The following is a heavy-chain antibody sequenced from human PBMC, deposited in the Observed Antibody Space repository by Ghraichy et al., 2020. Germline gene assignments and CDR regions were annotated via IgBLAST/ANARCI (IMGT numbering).Heavy chain of an antibody. CDR1: GFNFSSNW. J-gene: IGHJ4*02. D-gene: IGHD5-24*01. CDR3: ARAADGYQ. V-gene: IGHV3-7*04. Sequence: ESLNISCSASGFNFSSNWMSWVRQAPGKGLEWVANIRQDGSSKYYVESARGRFTISRDNAKSSLYLQMNSLRADDTGVYYCARAADGYQWGRGTLVTVTS. CDR2: IRQDGSSK.